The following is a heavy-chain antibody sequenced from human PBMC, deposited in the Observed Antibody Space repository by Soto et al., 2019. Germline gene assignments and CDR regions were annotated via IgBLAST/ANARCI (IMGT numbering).Heavy chain of an antibody. CDR3: AKEAEGPAYYDFWSGRNYYYYGMDV. J-gene: IGHJ6*02. CDR2: ISYDGSNK. V-gene: IGHV3-30*18. D-gene: IGHD3-3*01. CDR1: GFTFSSYG. Sequence: GGSLRLSCAASGFTFSSYGMHWVRQAPGKGLEWVAVISYDGSNKYYADSVKGRFTISRDNSKNTLYLQMNSLRAEDTAVYYCAKEAEGPAYYDFWSGRNYYYYGMDVWGQGTTVTVSS.